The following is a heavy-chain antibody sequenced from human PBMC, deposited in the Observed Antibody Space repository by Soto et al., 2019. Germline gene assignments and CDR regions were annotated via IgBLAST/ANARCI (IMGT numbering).Heavy chain of an antibody. D-gene: IGHD6-19*01. J-gene: IGHJ6*02. CDR3: ARDEFVAGTVPYYYGMDV. CDR2: ISSSSSTI. Sequence: AGSLRLSCAASGFTFSSYSMNWVRQAPGKGLEWVSYISSSSSTIYYADSVKGRFTISRDNAKNSLYLQMNSLRDEDTAVYYCARDEFVAGTVPYYYGMDVWGQGTTVTVSS. CDR1: GFTFSSYS. V-gene: IGHV3-48*02.